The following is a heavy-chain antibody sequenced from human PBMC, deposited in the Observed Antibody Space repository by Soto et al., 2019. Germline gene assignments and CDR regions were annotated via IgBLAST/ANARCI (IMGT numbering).Heavy chain of an antibody. V-gene: IGHV4-31*03. CDR3: ARASSSSSAADY. CDR1: GESISSGGYY. CDR2: IYDSESA. J-gene: IGHJ4*02. D-gene: IGHD6-6*01. Sequence: QVQLQESGPGLVKPSQTLSLTCSVSGESISSGGYYWSWIRHHPGKGLEWIGYIYDSESAYYNPSLKSRVTMSMDTTKNHFAMRLSSVTAAYTAVYYCARASSSSSAADYWGQGTLAAVSS.